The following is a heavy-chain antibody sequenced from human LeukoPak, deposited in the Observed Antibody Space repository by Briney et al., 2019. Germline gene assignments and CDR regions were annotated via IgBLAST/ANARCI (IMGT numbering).Heavy chain of an antibody. J-gene: IGHJ6*03. CDR1: GGSISSCY. CDR3: ARDPGVLRFLDRYYYYYMDV. D-gene: IGHD3-3*01. V-gene: IGHV4-4*07. Sequence: SETLSLTCTVSGGSISSCYWSWIRQPAGKGLEWIGRIYTSGSTNYNPSLKSRVTMSVDTSKNQFSLKLSSVTAADTAVYYCARDPGVLRFLDRYYYYYMDVWGKGTTVTVSS. CDR2: IYTSGST.